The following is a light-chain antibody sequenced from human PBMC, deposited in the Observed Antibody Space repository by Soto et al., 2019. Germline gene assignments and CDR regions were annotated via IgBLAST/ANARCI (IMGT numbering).Light chain of an antibody. V-gene: IGKV3-20*01. CDR3: QQYGSSPTT. CDR2: GAS. CDR1: QSVRTK. J-gene: IGKJ1*01. Sequence: EVVMTQSPDTLYVSPGEGATLSCRASQSVRTKLAWYQQKAGQAPRLLIYGASSRATGIPDRFSGSGSGTDFTLTISRLEPEDFAVYYCQQYGSSPTTFGQGTKVDIK.